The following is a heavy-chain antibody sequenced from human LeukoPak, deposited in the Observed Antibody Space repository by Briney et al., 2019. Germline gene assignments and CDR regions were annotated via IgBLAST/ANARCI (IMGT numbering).Heavy chain of an antibody. CDR3: ARPAYCGGNCYYFPDY. CDR2: IDYSGDTT. Sequence: GGSLRLSCTASGFTLSSYEMTWIRQAPGKGLEWVSSIDYSGDTTYYADSVKGRATISRDNAKNSLYLQMNSLRAEDTAVYYCARPAYCGGNCYYFPDYWGQGTLVTVSS. J-gene: IGHJ4*02. CDR1: GFTLSSYE. D-gene: IGHD2-21*02. V-gene: IGHV3-11*04.